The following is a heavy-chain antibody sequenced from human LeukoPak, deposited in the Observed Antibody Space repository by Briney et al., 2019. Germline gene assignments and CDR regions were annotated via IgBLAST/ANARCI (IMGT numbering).Heavy chain of an antibody. V-gene: IGHV3-21*01. D-gene: IGHD3-10*01. CDR1: GFTFSSYS. CDR3: ARDQQGVRGAIRQFDY. J-gene: IGHJ4*02. CDR2: ISSSSSYI. Sequence: GGSLRLSCAASGFTFSSYSMNWVRQAPGKGLEWVSSISSSSSYIYYADSVKGRFTISRDNAKNSLYLQMNSLRAEDTAVYYCARDQQGVRGAIRQFDYWGQGTLVTVSS.